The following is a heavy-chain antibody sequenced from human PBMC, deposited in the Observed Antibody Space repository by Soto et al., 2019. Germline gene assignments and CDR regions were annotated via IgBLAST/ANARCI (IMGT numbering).Heavy chain of an antibody. D-gene: IGHD6-19*01. CDR3: ARGGRAVAGNYYYYGMDV. CDR2: ISYDGSNK. J-gene: IGHJ6*02. CDR1: GFTFSSYA. Sequence: PGGSLRLSCAASGFTFSSYAMHWVRQAPGKGLEWVAVISYDGSNKYYADSVKGRFTISRDNSKNTLYLQMNSLRAEDTAVYYCARGGRAVAGNYYYYGMDVWGQGTTVTVSS. V-gene: IGHV3-30-3*01.